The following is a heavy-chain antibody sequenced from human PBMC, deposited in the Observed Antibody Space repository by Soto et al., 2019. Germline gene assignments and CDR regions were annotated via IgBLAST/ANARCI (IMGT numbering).Heavy chain of an antibody. CDR1: GYTFTSYY. CDR3: AGQYIAVAGTWFDP. D-gene: IGHD6-19*01. Sequence: QVQLVQSGAEVKKPGASVKVSCKASGYTFTSYYMHWVRQAPGQGLEWMGIINPSGGSTSYAQKFQGRVTMTRATATSTVYMELSSLRSEDTAVYYCAGQYIAVAGTWFDPWGQGTLVTVSS. V-gene: IGHV1-46*01. J-gene: IGHJ5*02. CDR2: INPSGGST.